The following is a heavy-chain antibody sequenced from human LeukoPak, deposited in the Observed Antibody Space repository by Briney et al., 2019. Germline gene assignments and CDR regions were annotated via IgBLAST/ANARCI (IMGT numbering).Heavy chain of an antibody. Sequence: GGSLRLSCTASGFTFSSYGMSWVRQAPGKGLEWVSAISGSGGSTYYADSVKARFTVSRDNAKNSLYLEMNSLRPEDTAFYYCAKDGGHSSVLYYFESWGQGTLVTVSS. V-gene: IGHV3-23*01. CDR3: AKDGGHSSVLYYFES. CDR1: GFTFSSYG. J-gene: IGHJ4*02. D-gene: IGHD6-19*01. CDR2: ISGSGGST.